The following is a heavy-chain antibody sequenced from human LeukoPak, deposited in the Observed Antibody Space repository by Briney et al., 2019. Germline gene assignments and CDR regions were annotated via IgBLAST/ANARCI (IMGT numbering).Heavy chain of an antibody. Sequence: GGSLRLSCAASGFTISSYWMHWVRQAPGKGLVWVSRINSDGSSTTYADSVKGRFTISSDNAKNTLYLQMNSLRADDTAVYYCAKVTAVASTGALDYWGQGTLVTVSS. CDR3: AKVTAVASTGALDY. J-gene: IGHJ4*02. CDR1: GFTISSYW. CDR2: INSDGSST. D-gene: IGHD6-19*01. V-gene: IGHV3-74*01.